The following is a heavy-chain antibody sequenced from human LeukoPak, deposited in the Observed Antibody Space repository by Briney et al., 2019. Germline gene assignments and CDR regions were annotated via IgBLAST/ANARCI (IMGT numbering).Heavy chain of an antibody. CDR3: AREGEYSSFDY. CDR1: GFTFSSYS. V-gene: IGHV3-21*01. J-gene: IGHJ4*02. Sequence: GGSLRLSCAASGFTFSSYSMNWVRQAPGKGLEWVSSISSRSSYIYYADLVKGRFTISRDNAKNSLYLQMNSLRAEDTAVYYCAREGEYSSFDYWGQGTLVTVSS. D-gene: IGHD6-19*01. CDR2: ISSRSSYI.